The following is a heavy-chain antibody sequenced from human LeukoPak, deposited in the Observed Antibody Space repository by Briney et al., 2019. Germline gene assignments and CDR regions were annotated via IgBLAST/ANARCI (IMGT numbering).Heavy chain of an antibody. D-gene: IGHD6-13*01. CDR3: ATWYSSSWSPFDY. CDR1: GYTLTELS. CDR2: FDPEDGET. Sequence: ASVKVSCKVSGYTLTELSMHWVRQAPGKGLEWMGGFDPEDGETIYAQKFQGRVTMTEDTSTDTAYMELSSQRSEDTAVYYCATWYSSSWSPFDYWGQGTLVTVSS. V-gene: IGHV1-24*01. J-gene: IGHJ4*02.